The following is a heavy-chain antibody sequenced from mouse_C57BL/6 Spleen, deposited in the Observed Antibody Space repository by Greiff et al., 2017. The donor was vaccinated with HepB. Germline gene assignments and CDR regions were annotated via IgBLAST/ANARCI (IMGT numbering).Heavy chain of an antibody. CDR2: ISDGGSYT. CDR3: AREGECHYAMDY. V-gene: IGHV5-4*01. D-gene: IGHD6-1*01. Sequence: VQGVESGGGLVKPGGSLKLSCAASGFTFSSYAMSWVRQTPEKRLEWVATISDGGSYTYYPDNVKGRFTISRDNAKNNLYLQMSHLKSEDTAMYYCAREGECHYAMDYWGQGTSVTVSS. CDR1: GFTFSSYA. J-gene: IGHJ4*01.